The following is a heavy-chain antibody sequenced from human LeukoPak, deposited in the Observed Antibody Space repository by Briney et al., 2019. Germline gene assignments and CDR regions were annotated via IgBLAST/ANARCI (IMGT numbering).Heavy chain of an antibody. Sequence: GGSLRLSCAASGFTFSSYSMNWVRQAPGKGLEWVSYISSSSSTIYYADSVKGRFTISRDNAKNSLYLQMNSLRAEDTAVYYCAKGVLWFGPDEAQVWGQGTMVTVSS. V-gene: IGHV3-48*04. J-gene: IGHJ3*01. CDR2: ISSSSSTI. D-gene: IGHD3-10*01. CDR3: AKGVLWFGPDEAQV. CDR1: GFTFSSYS.